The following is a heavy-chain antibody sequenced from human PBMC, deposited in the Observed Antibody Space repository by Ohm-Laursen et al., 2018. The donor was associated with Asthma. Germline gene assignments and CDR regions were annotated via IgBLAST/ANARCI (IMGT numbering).Heavy chain of an antibody. CDR3: ARGRYDSSDYDLYGLDV. Sequence: GSSVKVSCKASGGTFSSYAISWVRQAPGQGLEWMGGIIPILHTANYAQNFRGRVTITADESTSTAYMDLSSLRSEDTAVYYCARGRYDSSDYDLYGLDVWGQGTTVTVSS. J-gene: IGHJ6*02. D-gene: IGHD3-22*01. V-gene: IGHV1-69*01. CDR1: GGTFSSYA. CDR2: IIPILHTA.